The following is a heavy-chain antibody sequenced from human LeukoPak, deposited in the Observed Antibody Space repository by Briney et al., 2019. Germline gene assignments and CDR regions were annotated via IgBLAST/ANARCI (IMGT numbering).Heavy chain of an antibody. J-gene: IGHJ4*02. Sequence: GGSLRLSCAASGSTFSSYGMHWVRQAPGKGLEWVAFIRYDGSNKYYADSVKGRFTISRDNSKNTLYLQMNSLRAEDTAVYYCAKGGLGIRRPTFDYWGQGTLVTVSS. D-gene: IGHD6-13*01. V-gene: IGHV3-30*02. CDR1: GSTFSSYG. CDR2: IRYDGSNK. CDR3: AKGGLGIRRPTFDY.